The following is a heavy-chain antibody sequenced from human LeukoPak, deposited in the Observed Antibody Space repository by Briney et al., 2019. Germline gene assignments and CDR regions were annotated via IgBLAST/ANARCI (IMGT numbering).Heavy chain of an antibody. CDR3: ARSIVVVPAAIDRYWYFDL. CDR2: IYYSGST. Sequence: SETLSLTCTVSGGSISSYYWSWIRQPPGKGLEWIGYIYYSGSTNYNPSLKSRVTISVDTSKNQFSLKPSSVTAADTAVYYCARSIVVVPAAIDRYWYFDLWGRGTLVTVSS. CDR1: GGSISSYY. D-gene: IGHD2-2*02. V-gene: IGHV4-59*01. J-gene: IGHJ2*01.